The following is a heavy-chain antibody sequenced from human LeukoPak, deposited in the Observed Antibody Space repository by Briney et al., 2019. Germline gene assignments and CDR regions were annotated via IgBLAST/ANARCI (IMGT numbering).Heavy chain of an antibody. CDR1: GGSISSYSYY. D-gene: IGHD3-22*01. Sequence: SETLSLTCTVSGGSISSYSYYWGWIRQPPGKGLEWIGSIYYSGSTFYNPSLKSRVTISVDTSKNQFSLKLDSVTAADTAVYYCARDLYYDTSGYIFDYWGQGTLVTVSS. V-gene: IGHV4-39*02. CDR3: ARDLYYDTSGYIFDY. J-gene: IGHJ4*02. CDR2: IYYSGST.